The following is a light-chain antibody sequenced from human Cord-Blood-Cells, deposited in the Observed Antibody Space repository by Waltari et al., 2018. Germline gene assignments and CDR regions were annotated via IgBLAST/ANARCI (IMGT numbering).Light chain of an antibody. CDR2: WAS. CDR1: QSVLYSSNNKNY. CDR3: QQDYSTPWT. V-gene: IGKV4-1*01. Sequence: DIVMTQSPDSLAVSLGERATINCKSSQSVLYSSNNKNYLAWYQQKPGQPPKLLIYWASTRDSGVPDRFSDSGSGTDFTLTSSSLQAEDVAVYDCQQDYSTPWTFGQGTKVEIK. J-gene: IGKJ1*01.